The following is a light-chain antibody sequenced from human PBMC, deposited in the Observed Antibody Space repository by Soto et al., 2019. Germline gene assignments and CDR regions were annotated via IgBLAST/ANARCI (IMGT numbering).Light chain of an antibody. CDR2: DAS. V-gene: IGKV3-11*01. CDR1: QSISNY. CDR3: QQRDNWPPTWT. Sequence: EIVLTQSPATLSLSPGERATLSCRASQSISNYLAWYQQKPGQAPRLLIYDASNRATGIPARFSGSGSGTAFTLTISSLEPADFAVYYYQQRDNWPPTWTFGQGTKVGIK. J-gene: IGKJ1*01.